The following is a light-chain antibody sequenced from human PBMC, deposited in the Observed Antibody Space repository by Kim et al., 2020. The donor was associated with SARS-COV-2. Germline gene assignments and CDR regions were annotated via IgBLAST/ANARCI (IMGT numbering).Light chain of an antibody. J-gene: IGLJ2*01. CDR1: RLGEKF. CDR3: QTWGTSVV. Sequence: VSVAPGQTAIIPCSGYRLGEKFASWYQQMPGQSPILVIYQDTQRAPGIPERFSGSNSGDTATLTIAGTQAMDEAHYYCQTWGTSVVFGGGTQLTVL. CDR2: QDT. V-gene: IGLV3-1*01.